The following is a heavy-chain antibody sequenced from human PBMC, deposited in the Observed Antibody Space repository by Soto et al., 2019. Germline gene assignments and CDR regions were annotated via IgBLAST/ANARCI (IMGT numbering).Heavy chain of an antibody. CDR2: IYYSGST. CDR3: ARVWGGAFDI. J-gene: IGHJ3*02. V-gene: IGHV4-59*01. Sequence: SETLSLTCTLSGGSIRSYYWSWIRQPPGKGLEWIGYIYYSGSTNYNPSLKSRVTISVDTSKNQFSLKLSSVTAADTAVYYCARVWGGAFDIWGQGTMVT. CDR1: GGSIRSYY. D-gene: IGHD3-10*01.